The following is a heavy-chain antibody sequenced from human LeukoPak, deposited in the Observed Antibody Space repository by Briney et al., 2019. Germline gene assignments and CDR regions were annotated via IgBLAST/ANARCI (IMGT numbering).Heavy chain of an antibody. V-gene: IGHV3-21*01. CDR1: GFTFSSYS. J-gene: IGHJ1*01. CDR3: AYYGDYGGAEYFQH. D-gene: IGHD4-17*01. CDR2: ISRSSSYI. Sequence: GGSLRLSCAASGFTFSSYSMNWVRQAPGKGLEWVSSISRSSSYIYYADSVKGRFTISRDNAKNSLYLQMNSLRAEDTAVYYCAYYGDYGGAEYFQHWGQGTLVTVSS.